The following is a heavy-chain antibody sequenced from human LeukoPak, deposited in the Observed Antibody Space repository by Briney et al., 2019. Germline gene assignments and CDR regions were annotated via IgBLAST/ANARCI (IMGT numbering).Heavy chain of an antibody. CDR2: ISSGGSII. CDR3: ARARSGYDSSGYYYYRNAFDI. CDR1: GFTFSSYE. D-gene: IGHD3-22*01. J-gene: IGHJ3*02. Sequence: GGSLRLSCAASGFTFSSYEMNWVRQAPGKGLEWVSYISSGGSIIYYADSVKGRFTISRDNAKNSLYLQMNSLRAEDTAVYYCARARSGYDSSGYYYYRNAFDIWGQGTMVTVSS. V-gene: IGHV3-48*03.